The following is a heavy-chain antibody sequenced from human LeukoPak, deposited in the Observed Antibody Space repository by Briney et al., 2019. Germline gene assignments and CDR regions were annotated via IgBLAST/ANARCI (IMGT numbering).Heavy chain of an antibody. D-gene: IGHD5-18*01. J-gene: IGHJ4*02. CDR2: IYHSGTT. CDR1: GASISSGGYY. V-gene: IGHV4-31*03. CDR3: ARDGISYGIDY. Sequence: SQTLSLTCTVSGASISSGGYYWSWIRQHPGKGLEWIGYIYHSGTTYYNPSLKSRVTISVDTSENQFSLKLTSVTAADTAVYYCARDGISYGIDYWGQGTLVTVSS.